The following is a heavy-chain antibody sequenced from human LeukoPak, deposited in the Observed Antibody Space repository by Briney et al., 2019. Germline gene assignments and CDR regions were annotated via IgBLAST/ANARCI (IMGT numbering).Heavy chain of an antibody. CDR1: GYTFTGYY. J-gene: IGHJ4*02. V-gene: IGHV1-2*02. Sequence: ASLKVACKTSGYTFTGYYIHWVRQATGQGLEWMGWINPNSGDTKYAQKFQGRVTLTRDTPSSVAYMDLSSLTSDDTAVYYCARVEAGTPRWNYWGQGTLVSVSS. CDR3: ARVEAGTPRWNY. CDR2: INPNSGDT. D-gene: IGHD6-19*01.